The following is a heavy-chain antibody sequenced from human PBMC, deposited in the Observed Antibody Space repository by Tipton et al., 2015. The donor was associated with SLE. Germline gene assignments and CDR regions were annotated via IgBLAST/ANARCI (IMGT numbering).Heavy chain of an antibody. CDR1: GGSISSNY. Sequence: LRLSCTVSGGSISSNYWSWIRQPPGKGLEWIGYIYYTGSTKYNPSLKSRVTFSVDTSKNQFSLKLSSVTAADTAVYYCARESRDAFDIWGQGTMVTVSS. V-gene: IGHV4-59*01. CDR3: ARESRDAFDI. J-gene: IGHJ3*02. CDR2: IYYTGST.